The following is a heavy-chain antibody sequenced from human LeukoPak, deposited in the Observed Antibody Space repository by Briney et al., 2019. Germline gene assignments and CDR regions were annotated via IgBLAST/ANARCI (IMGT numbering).Heavy chain of an antibody. Sequence: PSETLSLTRTVSGGSISSYYWSWIRQPPGKGLEWIGYIYYSGSTNYNPSLKSRVTISVDTSKNQFSLKLSSVTAADTAVYYCARDRRESTKPNDAFDIWGQGTMVTVSS. V-gene: IGHV4-59*01. D-gene: IGHD1-1*01. CDR3: ARDRRESTKPNDAFDI. CDR1: GGSISSYY. CDR2: IYYSGST. J-gene: IGHJ3*02.